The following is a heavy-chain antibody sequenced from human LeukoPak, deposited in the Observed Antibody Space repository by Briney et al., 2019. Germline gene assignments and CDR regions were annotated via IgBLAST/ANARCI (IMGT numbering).Heavy chain of an antibody. CDR2: MNPNSGNT. V-gene: IGHV1-8*01. J-gene: IGHJ5*02. D-gene: IGHD6-6*01. CDR1: GYTFTSYD. CDR3: ARVRAAARQRYNWFDP. Sequence: GASVKVSCKASGYTFTSYDINWVRQATGQGLEWMGWMNPNSGNTGYAQKFQGRVTMTRNTSISTAYMELSSLRSEDTAVYYCARVRAAARQRYNWFDPWGQGTLVTVSS.